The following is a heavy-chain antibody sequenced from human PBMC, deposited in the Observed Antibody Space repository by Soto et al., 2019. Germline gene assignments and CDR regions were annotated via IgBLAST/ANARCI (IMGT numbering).Heavy chain of an antibody. Sequence: ASVKVSCKAYGYTFTSYYMHWVRQAPGQGLEWMGIINPSGGSTSYAQKFQGRVTMTRDTSTSTVYMELSSLRSEDTALYYCARDVGAAAIHNWFDPWGQGTLVTVSS. D-gene: IGHD6-13*01. V-gene: IGHV1-46*03. CDR2: INPSGGST. J-gene: IGHJ5*02. CDR3: ARDVGAAAIHNWFDP. CDR1: GYTFTSYY.